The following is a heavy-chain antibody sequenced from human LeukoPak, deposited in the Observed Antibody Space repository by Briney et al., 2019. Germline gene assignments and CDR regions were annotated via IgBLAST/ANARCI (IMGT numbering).Heavy chain of an antibody. CDR2: INPNSGGT. Sequence: GASVNVSCKASGYTFTRYYMHWVGQAPGQGLEWMGRINPNSGGTNYAQNFQGRVTMTRDTSISTAYRELSRLRSDDTGVYYCATVRYNWNDGYWGQGTLVTVSS. J-gene: IGHJ4*02. CDR3: ATVRYNWNDGY. D-gene: IGHD1-1*01. CDR1: GYTFTRYY. V-gene: IGHV1-2*05.